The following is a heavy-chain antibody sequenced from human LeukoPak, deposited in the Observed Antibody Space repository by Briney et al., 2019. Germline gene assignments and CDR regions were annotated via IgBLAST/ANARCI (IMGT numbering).Heavy chain of an antibody. CDR2: IIPIFGTA. D-gene: IGHD5-12*01. CDR3: ARVPIRGYSGYDSWYFDL. V-gene: IGHV1-69*06. J-gene: IGHJ2*01. Sequence: SVKVSCKASGGTFSSYAISWVRQAPGQGLEWIGVIIPIFGTANYAQKFQGRVTITADKSTSTAYMELSSLRSEDTAVYYCARVPIRGYSGYDSWYFDLWGRGTLVTVSS. CDR1: GGTFSSYA.